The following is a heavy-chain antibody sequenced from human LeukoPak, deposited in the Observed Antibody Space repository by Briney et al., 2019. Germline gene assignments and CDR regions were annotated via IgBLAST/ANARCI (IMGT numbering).Heavy chain of an antibody. D-gene: IGHD3-22*01. V-gene: IGHV4-39*07. CDR1: GGSISSSSYY. CDR3: ARAEHYYDSSGYQY. J-gene: IGHJ4*02. Sequence: SETLSLTCTVSGGSISSSSYYWGWIRQPPGKGLEWIGSIYYSGSTYYNPSLKSRVTISVDTSKNQFSLKLSSVTAADTAVYYCARAEHYYDSSGYQYWGQGTLVTVSS. CDR2: IYYSGST.